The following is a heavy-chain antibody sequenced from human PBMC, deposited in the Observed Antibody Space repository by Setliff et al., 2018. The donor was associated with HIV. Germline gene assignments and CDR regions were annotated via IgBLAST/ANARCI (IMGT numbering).Heavy chain of an antibody. Sequence: LSLTCTVSGGSISSSSYYWGWIRQPPGKGLEWIGNIYYSGSTYYNPSLKSRVTISVDTSENQFSLRLYSVTAADTAVYYCARYRYYYDSSGYGRWFDPWGQGTLVTVSS. CDR3: ARYRYYYDSSGYGRWFDP. CDR2: IYYSGST. CDR1: GGSISSSSYY. V-gene: IGHV4-39*01. J-gene: IGHJ5*02. D-gene: IGHD3-22*01.